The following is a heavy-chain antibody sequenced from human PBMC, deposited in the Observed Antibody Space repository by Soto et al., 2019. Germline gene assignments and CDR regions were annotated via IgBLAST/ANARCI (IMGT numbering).Heavy chain of an antibody. V-gene: IGHV3-7*05. J-gene: IGHJ4*02. Sequence: GGSQRLSCAASGFTFSSYWMSWVRQAPGKGLEWVANIKQDGSEKYYVDSVKGRFTISRDNAKNSLYLQMNSLRAEDTAVYYCARVLRVGWNIYFDYWGQGTLVTVSS. CDR1: GFTFSSYW. CDR2: IKQDGSEK. CDR3: ARVLRVGWNIYFDY. D-gene: IGHD1-1*01.